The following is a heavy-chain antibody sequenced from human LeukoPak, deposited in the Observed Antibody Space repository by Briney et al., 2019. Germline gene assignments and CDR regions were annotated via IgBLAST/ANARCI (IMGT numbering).Heavy chain of an antibody. V-gene: IGHV4-61*02. Sequence: PSQTLSLTCTVSGGSISSGSYYWSWIRQPAGKGLEWIGSFYYSGSTNYNPSLKSRVTISVDTSKNQFSLKLSSVTAADTAVYYCVYYYGSGSVEYWGQGTLVTVSS. CDR3: VYYYGSGSVEY. D-gene: IGHD3-10*01. CDR2: FYYSGST. CDR1: GGSISSGSYY. J-gene: IGHJ4*02.